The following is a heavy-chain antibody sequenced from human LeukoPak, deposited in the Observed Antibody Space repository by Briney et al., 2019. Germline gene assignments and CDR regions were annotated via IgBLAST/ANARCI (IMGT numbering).Heavy chain of an antibody. CDR1: GFTFSSYW. J-gene: IGHJ6*02. CDR3: ARDSSSWNPEYYGMDV. D-gene: IGHD6-13*01. V-gene: IGHV3-7*01. CDR2: IKQDGSEK. Sequence: GGSLRLSCAASGFTFSSYWMSWVRQAPGKGLEWVANIKQDGSEKYYVDSVKGRFTISRDNAKNSLYLQMNSLRAEDTAVYYCARDSSSWNPEYYGMDVWGQGTTVTVSS.